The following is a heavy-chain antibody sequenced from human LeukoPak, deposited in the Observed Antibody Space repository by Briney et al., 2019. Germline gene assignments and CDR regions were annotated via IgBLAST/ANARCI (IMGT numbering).Heavy chain of an antibody. CDR2: IYYSGST. CDR1: GGSISSSSYY. V-gene: IGHV4-39*07. Sequence: PSETLSLTCTVSGGSISSSSYYWGWIRQPPGKGLEWIGSIYYSGSTYYNPSLKSRVTISVDTSKNQFSLKLSSVTAADTAVYYCARSGGVFDIWGQGTMVTVSS. D-gene: IGHD3-10*01. CDR3: ARSGGVFDI. J-gene: IGHJ3*02.